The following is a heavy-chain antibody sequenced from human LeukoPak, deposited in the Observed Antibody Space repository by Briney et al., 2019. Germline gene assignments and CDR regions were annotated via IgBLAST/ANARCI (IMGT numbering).Heavy chain of an antibody. Sequence: ASVKVSCKASGGTFSSYAISWVRQAPGQGLEWMGGIIPIFGTANYAQKFQGRVTITTDESTSTAYMELSSLRSEDTAVYYCARAVVPAAILNYYYMDVWGKGTTVTVSS. D-gene: IGHD2-2*02. J-gene: IGHJ6*03. CDR3: ARAVVPAAILNYYYMDV. CDR2: IIPIFGTA. CDR1: GGTFSSYA. V-gene: IGHV1-69*05.